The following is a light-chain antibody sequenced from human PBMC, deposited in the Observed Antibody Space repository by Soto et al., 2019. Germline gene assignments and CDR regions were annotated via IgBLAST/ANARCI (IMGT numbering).Light chain of an antibody. Sequence: GMTQSPESLAVSPGEVATFTFKSSQSRLFNVNNKNYLAWYQQKLGQPPKXXIYWASARESGVPDRFSGSGYETNFNLTISSLQAEDVAVYDCQQYFATPLTFGGGTKVDIK. J-gene: IGKJ4*01. CDR3: QQYFATPLT. V-gene: IGKV4-1*01. CDR2: WAS. CDR1: QSRLFNVNNKNY.